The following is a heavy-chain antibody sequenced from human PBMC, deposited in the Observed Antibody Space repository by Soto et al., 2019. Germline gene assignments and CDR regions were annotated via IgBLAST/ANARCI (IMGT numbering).Heavy chain of an antibody. CDR3: ARDPSTENKLIGVWFDP. CDR1: GDTFGRFN. V-gene: IGHV1-69*01. D-gene: IGHD4-4*01. J-gene: IGHJ5*02. CDR2: IRPISDTT. Sequence: QIRLVQSGAEVGEPGSSVRVSCKASGDTFGRFNINWVRQAPGEGLEWMGGIRPISDTTKYAQKFQGRVTFTADASTDTVYMELSSLRSEDTAMYYCARDPSTENKLIGVWFDPWGQGTLVTVSS.